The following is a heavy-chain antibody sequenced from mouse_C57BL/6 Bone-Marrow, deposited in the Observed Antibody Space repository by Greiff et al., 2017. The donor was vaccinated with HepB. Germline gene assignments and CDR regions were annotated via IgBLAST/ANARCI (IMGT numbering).Heavy chain of an antibody. D-gene: IGHD3-2*02. CDR1: GFNIKDDY. CDR3: TQTAQATYFDY. J-gene: IGHJ2*01. Sequence: VQLQQSGAELVRPGASVKLSCTASGFNIKDDYMHWVKQRPEQGLEWIGWIDPENGDTEYASKFQGKATITAATSSNTAYLQLSSLTSEDTAVYYCTQTAQATYFDYWGQGTTLTVSS. CDR2: IDPENGDT. V-gene: IGHV14-4*01.